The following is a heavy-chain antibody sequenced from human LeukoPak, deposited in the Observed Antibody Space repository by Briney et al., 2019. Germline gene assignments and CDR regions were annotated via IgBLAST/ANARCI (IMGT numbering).Heavy chain of an antibody. V-gene: IGHV4-30-4*01. CDR3: ARRGTPYYYDSSGYYPTADY. CDR1: GGSISSGDYY. Sequence: SETLSLTCTVSGGSISSGDYYWSWIRQPPGKGLEWIGYIYYSGSTYYNPSLKSRVTISVDKSKNQFSLKLSSVTAADTAVYYCARRGTPYYYDSSGYYPTADYWGQGTLVTVSS. CDR2: IYYSGST. D-gene: IGHD3-22*01. J-gene: IGHJ4*02.